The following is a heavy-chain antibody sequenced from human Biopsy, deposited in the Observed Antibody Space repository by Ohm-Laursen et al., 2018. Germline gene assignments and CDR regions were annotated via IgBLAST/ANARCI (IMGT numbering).Heavy chain of an antibody. V-gene: IGHV1-18*01. CDR2: ISPYNDKT. Sequence: ASVKVSCKASGYIFTSYAITWVRQAPGQGLEWMGWISPYNDKTSYPPKLQDRVTMTADTSTNTAHMELRSLRSDDTAVYYCARVFCTSTTCYGLLDNWGQGTVVTVSS. D-gene: IGHD2/OR15-2a*01. CDR1: GYIFTSYA. CDR3: ARVFCTSTTCYGLLDN. J-gene: IGHJ4*02.